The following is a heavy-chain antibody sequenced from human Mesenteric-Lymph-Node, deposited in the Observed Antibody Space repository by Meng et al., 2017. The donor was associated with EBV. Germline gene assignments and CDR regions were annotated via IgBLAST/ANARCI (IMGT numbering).Heavy chain of an antibody. Sequence: QGQLVKSGAEVKKPGASVKVSCKASGYTFTSYGISWVRQAPGQGLEWMGWISAYNGDTKYAQKVQDRVTMTTDTSTSTVYMELRSLGSDDTAVYYCARDHGGKYYYWGQGTLVTVSS. V-gene: IGHV1-18*01. J-gene: IGHJ4*02. CDR1: GYTFTSYG. D-gene: IGHD1-26*01. CDR3: ARDHGGKYYY. CDR2: ISAYNGDT.